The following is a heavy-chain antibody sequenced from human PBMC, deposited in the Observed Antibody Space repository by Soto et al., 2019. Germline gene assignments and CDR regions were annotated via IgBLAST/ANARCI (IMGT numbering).Heavy chain of an antibody. Sequence: ASVKVSFKASGYTFTGYYMHWVRQAPGQGLEWMGWINPNSGGTNYAQKFQGRVTMTRDTSISTAYMELSRLRSDDTAVYYCASIIVVVVAATGPFDYWGQGTLVTVSS. CDR3: ASIIVVVVAATGPFDY. CDR1: GYTFTGYY. CDR2: INPNSGGT. V-gene: IGHV1-2*02. D-gene: IGHD2-15*01. J-gene: IGHJ4*02.